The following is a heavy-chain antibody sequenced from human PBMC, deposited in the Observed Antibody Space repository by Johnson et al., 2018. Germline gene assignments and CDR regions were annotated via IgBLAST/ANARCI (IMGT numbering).Heavy chain of an antibody. D-gene: IGHD5-18*01. V-gene: IGHV3-15*01. Sequence: VQLVQSGGGLVKPGGSLRLSCAASGFTFTNAWMSWVRQAPGKGLEWVGRIKSKTVGGTSDYVAPVKGRFTISRDDSKTTLYLQMNSLIPEDTAVYYCARDHVDTAIPNWFDPWXQGTLV. CDR1: GFTFTNAW. CDR3: ARDHVDTAIPNWFDP. J-gene: IGHJ5*02. CDR2: IKSKTVGGTS.